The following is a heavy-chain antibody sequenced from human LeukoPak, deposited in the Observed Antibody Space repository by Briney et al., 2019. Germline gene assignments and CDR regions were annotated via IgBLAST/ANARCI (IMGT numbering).Heavy chain of an antibody. CDR3: ARDRRGAFDI. J-gene: IGHJ3*02. CDR1: GYTFTGYY. CDR2: ITPNSGST. V-gene: IGHV1-2*04. D-gene: IGHD3-10*01. Sequence: ASVKVSCKASGYTFTGYYMHWVRQAPGQGLERMGCITPNSGSTYFAQKFQGWVTMTRDTSISTAYMELSRLRSDDTAVYYGARDRRGAFDIWGQGTMVTVSS.